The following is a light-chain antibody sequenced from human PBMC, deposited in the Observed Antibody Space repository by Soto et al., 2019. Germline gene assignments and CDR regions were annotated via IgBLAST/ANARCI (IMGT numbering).Light chain of an antibody. J-gene: IGKJ3*01. CDR1: QSISKY. Sequence: DIQMTQSPSYMSPSVRDTVTRTCRASQSISKYLNWYQQKPGKAPKLLIYAATSLQSGVPSRFSGSGSGTDFTLTISSLQPEDFATYYCQKRSTTPHTFGPGTKVDIK. V-gene: IGKV1-39*01. CDR2: AAT. CDR3: QKRSTTPHT.